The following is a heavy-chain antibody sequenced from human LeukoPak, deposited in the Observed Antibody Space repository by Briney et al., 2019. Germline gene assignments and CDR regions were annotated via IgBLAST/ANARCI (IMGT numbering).Heavy chain of an antibody. CDR1: GFTFSNYA. J-gene: IGHJ4*02. V-gene: IGHV3-23*01. D-gene: IGHD3-10*01. CDR2: ISGSGSNT. Sequence: GGSLRLSCAASGFTFSNYAMTWVRQAPGKGLEWVSVISGSGSNTDYADSVKGWFTISRDNAKNSLFLQMNSLRDEDTALYYCARDRYYGSGSYQNAGGCFDYWGLGTLVTVSS. CDR3: ARDRYYGSGSYQNAGGCFDY.